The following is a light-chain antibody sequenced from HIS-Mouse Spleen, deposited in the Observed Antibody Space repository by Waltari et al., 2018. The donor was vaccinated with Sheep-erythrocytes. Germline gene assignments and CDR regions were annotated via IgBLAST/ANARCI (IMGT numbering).Light chain of an antibody. CDR2: DVS. Sequence: QSALTQPRSVSGSPGQSVTISCTGTSSDVGGYNDVSWYQQHPGKAPKLMIYDVSKRPSGGPYRFSGSKSGNTASLTISGLQAEDEADYYCCSYAGSYNHVFATGTKVTVL. J-gene: IGLJ1*01. CDR3: CSYAGSYNHV. CDR1: SSDVGGYND. V-gene: IGLV2-11*01.